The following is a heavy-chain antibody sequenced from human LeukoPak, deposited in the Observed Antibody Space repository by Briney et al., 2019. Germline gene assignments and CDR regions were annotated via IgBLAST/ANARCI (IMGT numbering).Heavy chain of an antibody. Sequence: SETLSLTCAVSGGSISSSNWWSWVRQPPGKGLEWIGEIYHSGSTNYNPSLKSRVTISVDTSKNQFSLKLSSVTAADTAVYYCARRIRDYYGSGGRGFDYWGQGTLVTVSS. CDR3: ARRIRDYYGSGGRGFDY. V-gene: IGHV4-4*02. J-gene: IGHJ4*02. CDR2: IYHSGST. D-gene: IGHD3-10*01. CDR1: GGSISSSNW.